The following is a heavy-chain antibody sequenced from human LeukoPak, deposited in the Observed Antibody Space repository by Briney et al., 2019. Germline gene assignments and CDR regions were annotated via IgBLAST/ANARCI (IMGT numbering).Heavy chain of an antibody. CDR3: AKADYHGSGSYYNAPDY. D-gene: IGHD3-10*01. CDR2: ISWNSGSI. CDR1: GFTFDDYA. V-gene: IGHV3-9*01. J-gene: IGHJ4*02. Sequence: GGSLRLSCAASGFTFDDYAMHWVRHAPGKGLEWVSGISWNSGSIGYADSVKGRFTISRDNAKNSLYLQMNSLRAEDTALYYCAKADYHGSGSYYNAPDYWGQGTLVTVSS.